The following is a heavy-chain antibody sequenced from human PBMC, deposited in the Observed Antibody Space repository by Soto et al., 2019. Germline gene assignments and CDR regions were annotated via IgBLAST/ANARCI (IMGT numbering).Heavy chain of an antibody. D-gene: IGHD3-3*01. CDR2: INAGGGNT. V-gene: IGHV3-23*01. Sequence: GGSLRLSCVTSRFTFNTFAMSWVRQAPGEGLEWVSAINAGGGNTHYADSVKGRFTISRDNAKNSLYLQMNSLRAEDTAVYYCARGTDYDFWSGYLSVYYYYGMDVWGQGTTVTVSS. CDR3: ARGTDYDFWSGYLSVYYYYGMDV. J-gene: IGHJ6*02. CDR1: RFTFNTFA.